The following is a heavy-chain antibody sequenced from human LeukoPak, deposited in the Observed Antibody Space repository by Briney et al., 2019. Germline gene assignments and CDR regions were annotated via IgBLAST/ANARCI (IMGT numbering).Heavy chain of an antibody. CDR2: IKQDGSEK. CDR1: GFTFSSYW. J-gene: IGHJ6*02. Sequence: GGSLRLSCAASGFTFSSYWMSWVRQAPGKGLEWVANIKQDGSEKYYVDSVKGRFTISRDNAKNSLYLQMNSLRAEDTAVYYCARAGAVYYDSGDYGMDVWGQGTTVTVSS. CDR3: ARAGAVYYDSGDYGMDV. D-gene: IGHD3-22*01. V-gene: IGHV3-7*01.